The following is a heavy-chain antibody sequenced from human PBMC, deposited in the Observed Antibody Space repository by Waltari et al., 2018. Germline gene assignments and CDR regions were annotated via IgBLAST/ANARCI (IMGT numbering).Heavy chain of an antibody. CDR1: GYTFTSYD. D-gene: IGHD4-4*01. CDR2: MNPNSGNT. V-gene: IGHV1-8*01. CDR3: ARGGYSNFNYYYYYYMDV. Sequence: QVQLVQSGAEVKKPGASVKVSCKAYGYTFTSYDINWVRPATGQVLEWMGWMNPNSGNTGYAQKFQGRVTMTRNTSISTAYMELSSLRSEDTAVYYCARGGYSNFNYYYYYYMDVWGKGTTVTVSS. J-gene: IGHJ6*03.